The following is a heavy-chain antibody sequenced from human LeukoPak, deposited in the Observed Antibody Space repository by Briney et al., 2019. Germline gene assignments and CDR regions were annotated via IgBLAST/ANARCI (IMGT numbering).Heavy chain of an antibody. J-gene: IGHJ4*02. CDR1: GGSSSTYY. CDR3: ARAILSGYPDS. Sequence: PSETLSLTCSVSGGSSSTYYWTWIRQPPGKGLEWIGYIYYSGSTNYNPSLKSRVTISLDTSKNQFSLKLSSVTAADTAVYYCARAILSGYPDSWGQGTLVIVFS. D-gene: IGHD3-3*01. V-gene: IGHV4-59*01. CDR2: IYYSGST.